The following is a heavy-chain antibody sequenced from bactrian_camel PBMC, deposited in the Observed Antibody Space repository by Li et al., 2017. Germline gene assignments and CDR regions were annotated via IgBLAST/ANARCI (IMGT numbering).Heavy chain of an antibody. CDR3: ASKVGMCGPNWSKLRFDS. CDR1: GYTYNRYC. Sequence: HVQLVESGGGSVQAGGSLRLSCVASGYTYNRYCMAWFRQAPGKERERVAMIDSLDRTTYADSVKGRFTISQDNAKSPLYLQINDLKPEDTALYYCASKVGMCGPNWSKLRFDSRGPGTQVTVS. CDR2: IDSLDRT. J-gene: IGHJ4*01. V-gene: IGHV3S55*01. D-gene: IGHD1*01.